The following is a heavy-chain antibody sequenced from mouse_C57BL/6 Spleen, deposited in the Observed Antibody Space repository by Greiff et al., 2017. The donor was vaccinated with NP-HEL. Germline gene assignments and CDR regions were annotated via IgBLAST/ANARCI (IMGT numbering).Heavy chain of an antibody. J-gene: IGHJ2*01. CDR3: ASDYYGSSHYFDY. D-gene: IGHD1-1*01. CDR1: GYAFSSYW. Sequence: VQLQQSGAELVKPGASVKISCKASGYAFSSYWMNWVKQRPGKGLEWIGQIYPGDGDTNYNGKFKGKATLTADKSSSTAYMQLSSLTSEDSAVYFFASDYYGSSHYFDYWGQGTTLTVSS. CDR2: IYPGDGDT. V-gene: IGHV1-80*01.